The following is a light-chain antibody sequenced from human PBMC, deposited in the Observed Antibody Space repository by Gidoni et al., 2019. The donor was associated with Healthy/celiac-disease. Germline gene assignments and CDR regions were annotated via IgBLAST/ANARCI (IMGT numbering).Light chain of an antibody. J-gene: IGKJ4*01. CDR3: QQSYRTPVT. Sequence: DIQMTQSPSSLSASVGDRVTITCRASQSIRSYLNWYQQKPGKAPKLLIYAASSLQSGVPSRCSGSGSGTDFTLTISSLQPEDFATYYCQQSYRTPVTFGGGTKVEIK. CDR2: AAS. CDR1: QSIRSY. V-gene: IGKV1-39*01.